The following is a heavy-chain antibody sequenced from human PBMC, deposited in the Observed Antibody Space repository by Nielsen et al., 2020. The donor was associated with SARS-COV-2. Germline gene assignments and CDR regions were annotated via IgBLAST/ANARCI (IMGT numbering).Heavy chain of an antibody. CDR2: IYYSGST. J-gene: IGHJ4*02. CDR1: GGSISSYY. V-gene: IGHV4-59*01. Sequence: GSLRLSCTVSGGSISSYYWSWIRQPPGKGLEWIGYIYYSGSTNYNPSLKSRVTISVDTSKNQFSLKLSSVTAADTAAYYCARNVWNILTGYDTSFDYWGQGTLVTVSS. CDR3: ARNVWNILTGYDTSFDY. D-gene: IGHD3-9*01.